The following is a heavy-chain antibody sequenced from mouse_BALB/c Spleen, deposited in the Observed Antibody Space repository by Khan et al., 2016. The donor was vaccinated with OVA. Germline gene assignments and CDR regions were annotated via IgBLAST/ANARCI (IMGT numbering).Heavy chain of an antibody. CDR3: ARRNYFGYTFDY. D-gene: IGHD1-2*01. CDR2: ISPGSGDT. CDR1: GYTFTDYY. J-gene: IGHJ3*01. Sequence: QVQLQQSGAELARPGASVKLSCKASGYTFTDYYINWVKQRTGQGLEWIGEISPGSGDTYYNGKFKGKATLTADTSSTTAYSQLSSLTAEADAGYVCARRNYFGYTFDYWGQGTLVTGSA. V-gene: IGHV1-77*01.